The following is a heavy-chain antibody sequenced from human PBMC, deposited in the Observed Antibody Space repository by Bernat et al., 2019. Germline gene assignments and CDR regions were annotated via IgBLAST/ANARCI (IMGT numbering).Heavy chain of an antibody. CDR2: IYYSGST. CDR3: ASSYYYGSGSYLDI. D-gene: IGHD3-10*01. CDR1: GGSISSSNW. V-gene: IGHV4-4*02. J-gene: IGHJ3*02. Sequence: QVQLQESGPGLVKPSGTLSLTCAVPGGSISSSNWWSWVRQPPGKGLERIGSIYYSGSTYYNPSLKSRVTISVDTSKNQFSLKLSSVTAADTAVYYCASSYYYGSGSYLDIWGQGTMVTVSS.